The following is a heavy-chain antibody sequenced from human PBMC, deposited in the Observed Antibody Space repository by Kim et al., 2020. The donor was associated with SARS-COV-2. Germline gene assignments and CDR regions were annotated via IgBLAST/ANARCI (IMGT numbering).Heavy chain of an antibody. J-gene: IGHJ4*02. D-gene: IGHD1-26*01. Sequence: GGSLRLSCVASGFIFSGYKMDWVRQAPGGGLEWVARIAEDGSTEYYAESVKGRFTVSRDNSKNTVYLEMNSLRTEDTAIYYCARDEWQLLLSGLGVHWGQGTVDTVSS. CDR3: ARDEWQLLLSGLGVH. V-gene: IGHV3-30*04. CDR1: GFIFSGYK. CDR2: IAEDGSTE.